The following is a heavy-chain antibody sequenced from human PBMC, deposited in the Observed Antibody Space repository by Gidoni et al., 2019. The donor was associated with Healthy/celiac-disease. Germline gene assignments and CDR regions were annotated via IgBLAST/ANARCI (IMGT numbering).Heavy chain of an antibody. D-gene: IGHD3-3*01. CDR1: GSTLADYA. CDR3: AKEAEYYDFWSGSLDY. CDR2: ISWNSGSI. Sequence: EVQLVESGGGLVQPGRSLRLSCAASGSTLADYAMHWVRQAPGKGLEWVSGISWNSGSIGYADSVKGRFTISRDNAKNSLYLQMNSLRAEDTALYYCAKEAEYYDFWSGSLDYWGQGTLVTVSS. J-gene: IGHJ4*02. V-gene: IGHV3-9*01.